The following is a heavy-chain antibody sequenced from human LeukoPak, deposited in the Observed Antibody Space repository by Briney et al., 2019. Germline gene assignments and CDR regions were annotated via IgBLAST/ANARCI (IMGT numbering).Heavy chain of an antibody. CDR2: IYYSGST. J-gene: IGHJ4*02. Sequence: PSETLSLTCTVSGGSVRSSSYYWSWIRQPPGKGLGWIGYIYYSGSTNYNPSLKSRVTISADTSKNQFSLKLSSVTAADTAVYYCARAYSSSWYMNWGQGTLVTVSS. CDR1: GGSVRSSSYY. CDR3: ARAYSSSWYMN. V-gene: IGHV4-61*01. D-gene: IGHD6-13*01.